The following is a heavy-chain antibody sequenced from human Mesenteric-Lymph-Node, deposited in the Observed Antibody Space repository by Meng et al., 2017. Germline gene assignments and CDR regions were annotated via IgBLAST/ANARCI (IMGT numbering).Heavy chain of an antibody. D-gene: IGHD3-10*01. CDR1: GFTFRTHG. V-gene: IGHV3-33*01. CDR2: IHYDGSKE. Sequence: GESLKISCAASGFTFRTHGMHWVRQAPGKGLDWVAAIHYDGSKEYYADSVKGRFTISRDDSKNTIFLQMNSLRAEDTALYYCARDLSYGSMDFDYWGQGALVTVSS. CDR3: ARDLSYGSMDFDY. J-gene: IGHJ4*02.